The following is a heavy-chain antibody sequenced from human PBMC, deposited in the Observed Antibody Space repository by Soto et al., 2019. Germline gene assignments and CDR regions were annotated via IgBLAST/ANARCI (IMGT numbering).Heavy chain of an antibody. V-gene: IGHV3-15*01. CDR3: ATDQTFDI. CDR1: GFKITNAW. Sequence: EVQLVESGGGLVKPGGSLRLSCAASGFKITNAWMTWVRQAPGKGLEWVCHIKSITDGKSTDYAAPVKGRFTISRDDSNNMLYLQMNHLKDEDTAVYYCATDQTFDIWGHGAMVTVSS. J-gene: IGHJ3*02. CDR2: IKSITDGKST.